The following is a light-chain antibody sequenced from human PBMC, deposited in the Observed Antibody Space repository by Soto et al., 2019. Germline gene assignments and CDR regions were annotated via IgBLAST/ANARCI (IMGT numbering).Light chain of an antibody. J-gene: IGKJ4*01. CDR2: AAS. V-gene: IGKV1-27*01. CDR3: QKYNSAPLT. CDR1: QGISNY. Sequence: DIQMAQYASSLSASVGGRFTITCRASQGISNYVAWYQQKPGKVPKLLIYAASTLQSGVPSRFSGSGSGTDFTLTISSLQPEDVATYYCQKYNSAPLTFGGGTKVDIK.